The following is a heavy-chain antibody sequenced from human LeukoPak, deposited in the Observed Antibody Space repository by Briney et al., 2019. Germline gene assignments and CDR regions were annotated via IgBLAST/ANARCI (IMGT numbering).Heavy chain of an antibody. D-gene: IGHD3-10*01. J-gene: IGHJ4*02. CDR3: ARQGDFYYGSGIDY. Sequence: PGGSLRLSCAASGFTFSSYAMHWVRQAPGKGLEWVAVISYDGSNKYYADSVKGRFTISRDNSKNTLYLQMNSLRAEDTAVYYCARQGDFYYGSGIDYWGQGTLVTVSS. CDR1: GFTFSSYA. CDR2: ISYDGSNK. V-gene: IGHV3-30-3*01.